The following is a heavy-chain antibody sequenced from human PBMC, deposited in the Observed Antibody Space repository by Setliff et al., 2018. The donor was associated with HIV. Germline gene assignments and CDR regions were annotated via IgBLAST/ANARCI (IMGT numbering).Heavy chain of an antibody. CDR1: RLKFDDYG. CDR3: ARVENSGGSGSWIDAFDI. J-gene: IGHJ3*02. CDR2: INWSGVST. Sequence: PGGSLRLSCEASRLKFDDYGMTWVRQIPGKGLEWISGINWSGVSTGYADSVEGRVTISRDNAKNSGYLQMNSRRVEDTALYYCARVENSGGSGSWIDAFDIWGQGTTVTVSS. V-gene: IGHV3-20*04. D-gene: IGHD3-10*01.